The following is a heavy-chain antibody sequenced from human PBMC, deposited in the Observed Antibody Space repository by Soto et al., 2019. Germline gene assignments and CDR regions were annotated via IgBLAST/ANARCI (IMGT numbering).Heavy chain of an antibody. Sequence: PGESLQISCKGSGDSVTNYWMAWVRQMPGKGLERMGIIYTGDSDTRYSPYFQGQVTISADKSISTAYLQWSSLKASDIAMYYCAGSTGASYDFYDYWGQGTPVTVSS. V-gene: IGHV5-51*01. J-gene: IGHJ4*02. CDR1: GDSVTNYW. D-gene: IGHD3-16*01. CDR3: AGSTGASYDFYDY. CDR2: IYTGDSDT.